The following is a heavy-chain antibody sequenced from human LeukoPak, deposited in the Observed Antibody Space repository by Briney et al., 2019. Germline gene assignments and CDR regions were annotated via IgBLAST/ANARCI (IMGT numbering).Heavy chain of an antibody. CDR2: IIPIFGTA. V-gene: IGHV1-69*05. D-gene: IGHD3-10*01. CDR1: GGTFSSYA. Sequence: GASVKVSCKASGGTFSSYAISWVRQAPGQGLEWMGGIIPIFGTANYAQKFQGRVTITTDESTSTAYMELSSLRSEDTAVYYCAREAWFGELSYFDYWGQGTLVTVSS. CDR3: AREAWFGELSYFDY. J-gene: IGHJ4*02.